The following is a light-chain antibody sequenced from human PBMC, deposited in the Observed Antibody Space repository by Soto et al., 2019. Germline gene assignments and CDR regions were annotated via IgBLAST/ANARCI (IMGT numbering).Light chain of an antibody. CDR2: DVS. CDR1: SSDVGGYNY. CDR3: CSYAGSYTYYV. Sequence: QSALTQPRSVSGSPGQSVTLSCTGTSSDVGGYNYVSWYQQHPGKAPKVMIYDVSKRPSGVPDRFSGSKSGNTASLTISGLQAEDEADYYCCSYAGSYTYYVFGTGTKVTVL. V-gene: IGLV2-11*01. J-gene: IGLJ1*01.